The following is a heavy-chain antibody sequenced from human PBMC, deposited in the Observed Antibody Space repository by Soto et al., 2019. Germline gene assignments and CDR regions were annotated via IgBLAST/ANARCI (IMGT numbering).Heavy chain of an antibody. CDR1: GYTFTSYG. J-gene: IGHJ6*02. Sequence: ASVKVSCKASGYTFTSYGISWVRQAPGQGLEWMGWISAYNGNTNYAQKLQGRVTMTTDTSTSTAYMELRSLRSDDTAVYYCARAPWTEYYYYGMDVWGQGTTVTVSS. V-gene: IGHV1-18*04. CDR2: ISAYNGNT. CDR3: ARAPWTEYYYYGMDV.